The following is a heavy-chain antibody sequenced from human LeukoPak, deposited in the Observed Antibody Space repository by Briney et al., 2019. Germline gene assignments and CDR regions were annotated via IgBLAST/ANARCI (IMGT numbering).Heavy chain of an antibody. CDR1: GYTFTGYY. D-gene: IGHD3-10*01. J-gene: IGHJ4*02. CDR2: INPNSGGT. Sequence: ASVKVSCTASGYTFTGYYMHWVRQAPGQGLEWMGWINPNSGGTNYAQKFQGRVTMTRDTSISTAYMELSRLRSDDTAVYYCATNPNHGSGSHFDYWGQGTLVTVSS. CDR3: ATNPNHGSGSHFDY. V-gene: IGHV1-2*02.